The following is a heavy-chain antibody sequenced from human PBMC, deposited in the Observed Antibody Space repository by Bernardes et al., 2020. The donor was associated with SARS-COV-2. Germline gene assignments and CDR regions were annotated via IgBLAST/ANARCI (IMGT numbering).Heavy chain of an antibody. CDR2: IYYSGST. CDR3: ARTFAPTSGYYEPYYFDY. V-gene: IGHV4-59*01. CDR1: GGSISSYY. J-gene: IGHJ4*02. D-gene: IGHD3-22*01. Sequence: SETLSLTCTVSGGSISSYYWSWIRQPPGKGLEWIGYIYYSGSTNYNPSLKSRVTISVDTSKNQFSLKLSSVTAADTAVYYCARTFAPTSGYYEPYYFDYWGQGTLVTVSS.